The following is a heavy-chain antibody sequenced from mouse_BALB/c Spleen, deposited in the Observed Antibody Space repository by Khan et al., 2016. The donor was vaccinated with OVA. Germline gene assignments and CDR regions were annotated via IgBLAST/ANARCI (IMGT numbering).Heavy chain of an antibody. J-gene: IGHJ3*01. CDR2: IDPPNDDS. V-gene: IGHV14-3*02. Sequence: EVQLVESGAELVKPGPSVKLSCSASGFNIKDTYIHWVKQRPEQGLEWIGRIDPPNDDSKYGPKFQEKATLTADTSSNTAYLQLSSLTAENYAVDYCAPLYGNPIAYWGQGTLVSVSA. CDR3: APLYGNPIAY. CDR1: GFNIKDTY. D-gene: IGHD2-1*01.